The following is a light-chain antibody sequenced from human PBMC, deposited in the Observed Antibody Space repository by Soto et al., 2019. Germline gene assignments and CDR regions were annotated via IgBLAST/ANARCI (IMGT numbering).Light chain of an antibody. CDR2: DAS. J-gene: IGKJ5*01. Sequence: DIQMTQSPSSLSASIGNRVTITCQASQDISNFLNWYQQKTGKAPKLLIYDASNLETGVPSRLSGTGSGKDFTLTISSLQPEDIATYYCQQYDNFPRPITFGQGTRLEIK. V-gene: IGKV1-33*01. CDR3: QQYDNFPRPIT. CDR1: QDISNF.